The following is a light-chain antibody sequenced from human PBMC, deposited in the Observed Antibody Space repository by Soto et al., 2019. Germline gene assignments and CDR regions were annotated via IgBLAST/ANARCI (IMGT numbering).Light chain of an antibody. V-gene: IGKV3-15*01. CDR2: GAS. CDR1: QSVSSN. Sequence: EIVMTQSPATLSVSPGERATLSCRASQSVSSNLAWYQQKPGQAPRLLIYGASTRATGIPARFSGSGSGTEFTLTISSLQSEDFAVYYCQQYNNWRYTFGRGTKLEIK. CDR3: QQYNNWRYT. J-gene: IGKJ2*01.